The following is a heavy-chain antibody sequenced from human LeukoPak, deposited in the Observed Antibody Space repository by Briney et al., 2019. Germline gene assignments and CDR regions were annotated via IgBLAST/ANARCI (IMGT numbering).Heavy chain of an antibody. CDR3: ARESITGHRDFDY. D-gene: IGHD1-20*01. Sequence: GGSLRLSCAASGFTFSIYSMKLVRQAPGKGLEWVSYISSGSRTIYYADSVKGRFTMSRDNAKNSLYLQMNSLRAEDTAVYYCARESITGHRDFDYWGQGTLVTVSS. J-gene: IGHJ4*02. CDR1: GFTFSIYS. CDR2: ISSGSRTI. V-gene: IGHV3-48*01.